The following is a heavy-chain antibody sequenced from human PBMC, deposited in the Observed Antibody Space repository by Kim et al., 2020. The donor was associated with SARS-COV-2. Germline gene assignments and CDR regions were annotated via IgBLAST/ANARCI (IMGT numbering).Heavy chain of an antibody. Sequence: ASVKVSCKASGYTFTTYYMHWVRHAPGQGPEWMGLINPNGGGTSYAQKFQGRVTMTRDTSTNTVYMDLSSLRSEDTALYYCARGSNFRSLRVVPTPDFDYWGQGTLVTVSS. V-gene: IGHV1-46*01. CDR1: GYTFTTYY. CDR3: ARGSNFRSLRVVPTPDFDY. CDR2: INPNGGGT. D-gene: IGHD2-15*01. J-gene: IGHJ4*02.